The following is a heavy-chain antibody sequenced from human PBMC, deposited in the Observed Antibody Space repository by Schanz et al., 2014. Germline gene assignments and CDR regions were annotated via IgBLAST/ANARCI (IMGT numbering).Heavy chain of an antibody. CDR3: AKTLFPGGTQTFGN. D-gene: IGHD2-8*02. V-gene: IGHV3-21*01. Sequence: EAHLVESGGGLVKPGGSLTLSCAASGFNFSSYSLNWVRQAPGKGLEWVSSISYGTSYIYYAESVKGRFTISRDNAKNSLYLQMNGLRAEDTAVYYCAKTLFPGGTQTFGNWGRGTLVTVSS. CDR2: ISYGTSYI. J-gene: IGHJ4*02. CDR1: GFNFSSYS.